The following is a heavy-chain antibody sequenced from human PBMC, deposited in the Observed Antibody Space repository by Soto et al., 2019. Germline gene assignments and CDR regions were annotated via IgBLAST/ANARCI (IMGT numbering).Heavy chain of an antibody. V-gene: IGHV3-30*18. CDR1: GFTFSSYG. CDR2: ISYDGSNE. D-gene: IGHD6-19*01. Sequence: QVQLVESGGGVVQPGRSLRLSCAASGFTFSSYGMHWVRQAPGKGLEWVAVISYDGSNEYYADSVKGRFTISRDNSKNTLYLQINSLIAEDTAVYYCAKEPIAVAGDFDYWGQGTLVTVSS. CDR3: AKEPIAVAGDFDY. J-gene: IGHJ4*02.